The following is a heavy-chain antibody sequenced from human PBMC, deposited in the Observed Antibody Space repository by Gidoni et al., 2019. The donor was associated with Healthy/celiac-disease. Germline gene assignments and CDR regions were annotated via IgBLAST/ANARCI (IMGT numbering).Heavy chain of an antibody. V-gene: IGHV3-72*01. Sequence: EVQLVESGGGLVQPGGSLRRSCAASGFTFSDHYMDWVRQAPGKGLEWVGRTRNKANSYTTEYAASVKGRFTISRDDSKNSLYLQMNSLKTEDTAVYYCARGNYDILTGPYHYYYYGMDVWGQGTTVTVSS. D-gene: IGHD3-9*01. CDR2: TRNKANSYTT. CDR3: ARGNYDILTGPYHYYYYGMDV. CDR1: GFTFSDHY. J-gene: IGHJ6*02.